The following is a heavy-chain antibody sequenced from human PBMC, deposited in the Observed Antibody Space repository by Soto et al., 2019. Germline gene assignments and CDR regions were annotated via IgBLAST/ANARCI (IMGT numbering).Heavy chain of an antibody. CDR3: ARHSGSASYYYYGMDV. CDR2: IDPSDSYT. J-gene: IGHJ6*02. CDR1: GYSFTSYW. Sequence: GESLKLSCKGSGYSFTSYWISWVRQMPGKGLEWMGRIDPSDSYTNYSPSFQGHVTISADKSISTAYLQWSSLKASDTAMYYCARHSGSASYYYYGMDVWGQGTTVTVSS. V-gene: IGHV5-10-1*01. D-gene: IGHD3-10*01.